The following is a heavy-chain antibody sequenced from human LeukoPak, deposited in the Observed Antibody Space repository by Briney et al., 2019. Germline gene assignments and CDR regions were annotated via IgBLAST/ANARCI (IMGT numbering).Heavy chain of an antibody. CDR1: GGSISSSSYY. D-gene: IGHD3-9*01. CDR2: IYYSGST. J-gene: IGHJ3*02. Sequence: SETLSLTCTVSGGSISSSSYYWGWIRQPPGKGLEWIGSIYYSGSTYYNPSLKSRVTISVDTSKNQFSLKLSSVTAADTAVYYCARQGSGYDILTGYYKAAFDIWGQGTMVTVSS. CDR3: ARQGSGYDILTGYYKAAFDI. V-gene: IGHV4-39*01.